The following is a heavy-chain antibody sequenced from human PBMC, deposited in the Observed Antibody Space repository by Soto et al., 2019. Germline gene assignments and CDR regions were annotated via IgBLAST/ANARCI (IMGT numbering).Heavy chain of an antibody. CDR3: AKVSSTWYAGFFDL. J-gene: IGHJ4*02. CDR1: GFTFSRHA. CDR2: LSDSGGSI. V-gene: IGHV3-23*01. Sequence: GGSLRLSCTAYGFTFSRHAMTWVRQAPGKGLEWVSGLSDSGGSIYYADSVKGRFTISRDNSMNTLYLQMNTLRAEDTAIYYCAKVSSTWYAGFFDLWGQGTLVTVPQ. D-gene: IGHD2-8*01.